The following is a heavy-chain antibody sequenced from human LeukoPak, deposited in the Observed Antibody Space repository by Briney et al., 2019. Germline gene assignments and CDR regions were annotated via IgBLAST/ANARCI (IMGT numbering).Heavy chain of an antibody. CDR2: INSDGSTT. J-gene: IGHJ4*02. CDR3: ASNYGG. Sequence: GGSLRLSCAASGFTFSSYWMHWVRQAPGKGLVWVSRINSDGSTTSDADSVRGRFTISRDNAKNSLSLQMNSLRAEDTAVYYCASNYGGWGQGTLVTVSS. D-gene: IGHD4-11*01. CDR1: GFTFSSYW. V-gene: IGHV3-74*01.